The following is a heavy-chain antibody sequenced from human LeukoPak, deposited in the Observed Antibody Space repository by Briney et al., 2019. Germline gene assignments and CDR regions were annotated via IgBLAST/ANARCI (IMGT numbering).Heavy chain of an antibody. CDR3: ARDRIAVAGYWYFDL. CDR1: GFTFSSYG. CDR2: ISYDGSNK. D-gene: IGHD6-19*01. V-gene: IGHV3-30*03. Sequence: GGSLRLSCAASGFTFSSYGMHRVRQAPGKGLEWVAVISYDGSNKYYADSVKGRFTISRDNSKNSLYLQVNSLRAEDTAVYYCARDRIAVAGYWYFDLWGRGTLVTVSS. J-gene: IGHJ2*01.